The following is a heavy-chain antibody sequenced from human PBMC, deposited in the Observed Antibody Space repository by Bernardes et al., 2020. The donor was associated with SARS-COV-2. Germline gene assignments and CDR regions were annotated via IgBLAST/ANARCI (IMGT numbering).Heavy chain of an antibody. CDR1: GFTFSNAW. CDR3: TNIRGRYSSSSGGFYYYGMDF. D-gene: IGHD6-6*01. Sequence: GGSLRLSCAASGFTFSNAWRSWVRQAPGKGLEWVGRIKSKTDGGTKDYAAPGKGRFTNSRDDSKNTLYLQMNSLKTEDTAVYYCTNIRGRYSSSSGGFYYYGMDFWGQGTTVTVSS. V-gene: IGHV3-15*01. J-gene: IGHJ6*02. CDR2: IKSKTDGGTK.